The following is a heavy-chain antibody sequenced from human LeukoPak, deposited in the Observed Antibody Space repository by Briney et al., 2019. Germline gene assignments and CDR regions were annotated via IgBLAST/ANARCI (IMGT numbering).Heavy chain of an antibody. Sequence: PGGSLRLSCAASRFTFSSYAMSWVRQAPGKGLEWVSAISGSGGSTYYADSVKGRFTISRDNSKNTLYLQMNSLRAEDTAVYYCAKDPGVVVRELVDYWGQGTLVTVSS. V-gene: IGHV3-23*01. CDR3: AKDPGVVVRELVDY. CDR2: ISGSGGST. J-gene: IGHJ4*02. D-gene: IGHD2-21*01. CDR1: RFTFSSYA.